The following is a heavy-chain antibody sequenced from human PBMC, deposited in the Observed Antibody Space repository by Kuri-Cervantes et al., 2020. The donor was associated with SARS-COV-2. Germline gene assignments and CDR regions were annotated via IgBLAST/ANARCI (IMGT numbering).Heavy chain of an antibody. D-gene: IGHD3-3*01. CDR2: ISWDGGST. Sequence: GGSLRLSCAASGFTFDDYTMHWVRQAPGKGLEWVSLISWDGGSTYYADSVKGRFTISRDNAKNSLYLQMNSLRAEDTAVYYCVGTRWNFDFWSGYSFLDYWGQGTLVTVSS. CDR1: GFTFDDYT. CDR3: VGTRWNFDFWSGYSFLDY. J-gene: IGHJ4*02. V-gene: IGHV3-43*01.